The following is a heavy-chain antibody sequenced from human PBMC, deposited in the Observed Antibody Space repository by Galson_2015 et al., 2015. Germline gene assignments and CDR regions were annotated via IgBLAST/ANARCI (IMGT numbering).Heavy chain of an antibody. D-gene: IGHD5-18*01. CDR1: GFTFSSYG. CDR3: ARDFAETVDTAMVIAGY. J-gene: IGHJ4*02. V-gene: IGHV3-33*01. Sequence: SLRLSCAASGFTFSSYGMHWVRQAPGKGLEWVAVIWYDGSNKYYADSVKGRFTISRDNSKNTLYLQMNSLRAEDMAVYYCARDFAETVDTAMVIAGYWGQGTLVTVSS. CDR2: IWYDGSNK.